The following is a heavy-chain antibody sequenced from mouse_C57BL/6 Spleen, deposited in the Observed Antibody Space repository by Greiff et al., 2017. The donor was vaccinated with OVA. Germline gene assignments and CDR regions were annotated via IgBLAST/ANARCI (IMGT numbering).Heavy chain of an antibody. Sequence: VQLQQSGAELARPGASVKLSCKASGYTFTSYGISWVKQRTGQGLEWIGEIYPRSGITYYNEKFKGKATLTADKSSSTAYMELRSLTSEDSAVYFCARSSLPSYYAMDYWGQGTSVTVSS. CDR2: IYPRSGIT. CDR3: ARSSLPSYYAMDY. J-gene: IGHJ4*01. CDR1: GYTFTSYG. V-gene: IGHV1-81*01.